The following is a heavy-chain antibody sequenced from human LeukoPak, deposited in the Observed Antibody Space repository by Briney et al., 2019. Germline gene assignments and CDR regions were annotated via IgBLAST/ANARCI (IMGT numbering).Heavy chain of an antibody. D-gene: IGHD1-1*01. CDR1: GGSISSSSYY. CDR3: ARDRAVSDDRYFDY. CDR2: IYYSGST. J-gene: IGHJ4*02. V-gene: IGHV4-39*07. Sequence: SETLSLTCTVSGGSISSSSYYWGWIRQPPGKGLEWIGSIYYSGSTYYNPSLKSRVTISVDTSKNQFSLKLSSVTAADTAVYYCARDRAVSDDRYFDYWGQGTLVTVSS.